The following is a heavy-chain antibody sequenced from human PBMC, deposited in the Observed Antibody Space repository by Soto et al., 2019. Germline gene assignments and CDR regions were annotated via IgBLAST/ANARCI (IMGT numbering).Heavy chain of an antibody. CDR3: AKGKVVVAAIPPNDAFDI. Sequence: GGSLRLSCAASGYTFSSYAMSWVRQAPGKGLEWVSAISGSGGSTYYADSVKGRFTISRDNSKNTLYLQMNSLRAEDTAVYYCAKGKVVVAAIPPNDAFDIWGQGTMVTVSS. CDR2: ISGSGGST. CDR1: GYTFSSYA. J-gene: IGHJ3*02. D-gene: IGHD2-15*01. V-gene: IGHV3-23*01.